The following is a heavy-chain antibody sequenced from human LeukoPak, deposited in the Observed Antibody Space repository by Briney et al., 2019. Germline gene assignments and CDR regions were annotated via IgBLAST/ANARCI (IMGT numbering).Heavy chain of an antibody. D-gene: IGHD3-10*01. Sequence: SETLSLTCTVSGGSISRYYWSWIRQPPGKGLEWIGYIYYSGSTNYNPSLKSRVTISVDTSKNQFSLKLSSVTAADTAVYYCARGKRVRYFDYWGQGTLVTVSS. CDR3: ARGKRVRYFDY. CDR2: IYYSGST. V-gene: IGHV4-59*01. J-gene: IGHJ4*02. CDR1: GGSISRYY.